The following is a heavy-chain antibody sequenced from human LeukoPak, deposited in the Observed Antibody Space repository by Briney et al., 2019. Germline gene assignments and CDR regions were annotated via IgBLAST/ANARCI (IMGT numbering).Heavy chain of an antibody. CDR2: INPNSGGT. V-gene: IGHV1-2*02. D-gene: IGHD4-17*01. CDR3: ARAQYGDYSAWFDP. Sequence: ASVKVSCKTFNYTFTAYGINWVRQAPGQGLEWMGWINPNSGGTNYAQKFQGRVTMTRDTSISTAYMELSRLRSDDTAVYYCARAQYGDYSAWFDPWGQGTLVTVSS. J-gene: IGHJ5*02. CDR1: NYTFTAYG.